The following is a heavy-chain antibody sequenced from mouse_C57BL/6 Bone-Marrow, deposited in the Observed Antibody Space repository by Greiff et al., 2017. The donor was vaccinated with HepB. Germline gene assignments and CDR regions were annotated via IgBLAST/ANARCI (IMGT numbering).Heavy chain of an antibody. J-gene: IGHJ1*03. CDR1: GFNIKDDY. V-gene: IGHV14-4*01. CDR2: IDPENGDT. CDR3: TTSLLRRYPNWYFDV. D-gene: IGHD1-1*01. Sequence: EVKLQESGAELVRPGASVKLSCTASGFNIKDDYMHWVKQRPEQGLEWIGWIDPENGDTEYASKFQGKATITADTSSNTAYLQLSSLTSEDTAVYYCTTSLLRRYPNWYFDVWGTGTTVTVSS.